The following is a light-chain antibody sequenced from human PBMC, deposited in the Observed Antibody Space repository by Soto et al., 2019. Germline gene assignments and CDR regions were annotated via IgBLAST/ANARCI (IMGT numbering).Light chain of an antibody. V-gene: IGLV2-23*01. Sequence: QSVLTQPASVSGSPGQSITISCTGTSSTVGGFNVVSWYQQHPGKAPKVIIYEGIKRPSGVSNRFSGSNSGSTASLTISGPQAEDGADYYCCSYAGSNNFVFGTGTKVTVL. CDR2: EGI. CDR3: CSYAGSNNFV. J-gene: IGLJ1*01. CDR1: SSTVGGFNV.